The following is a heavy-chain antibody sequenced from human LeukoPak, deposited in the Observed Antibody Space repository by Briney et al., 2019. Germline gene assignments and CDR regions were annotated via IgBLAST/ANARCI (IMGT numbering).Heavy chain of an antibody. V-gene: IGHV3-49*04. D-gene: IGHD3-22*01. CDR3: SNYYDSSGYYAYYYYYMDV. Sequence: PGGSLRLSCTASGFTFGDYAMSWVRQAPGKGLEWVGFIRSKAYGGTTEYAASVKGRFTISRDDSKSITYLQVNSLKTEDTAVYYCSNYYDSSGYYAYYYYYMDVWGKGTTVTVSS. CDR2: IRSKAYGGTT. J-gene: IGHJ6*03. CDR1: GFTFGDYA.